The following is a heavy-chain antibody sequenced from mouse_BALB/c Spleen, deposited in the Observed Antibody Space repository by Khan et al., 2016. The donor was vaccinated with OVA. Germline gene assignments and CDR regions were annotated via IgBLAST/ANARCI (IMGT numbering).Heavy chain of an antibody. CDR2: ISYSGST. V-gene: IGHV3-2*02. D-gene: IGHD1-1*01. CDR1: GYSITSDYA. CDR3: ARSVTITTVVATDFDY. J-gene: IGHJ2*01. Sequence: EVQLQESGPGLVKPSQSLSLTCTVTGYSITSDYAWNWIRQFPGNKLEWMGHISYSGSTSYNPSLKSRISITRDTSKNQFVLQLNSVTTEDTATYYCARSVTITTVVATDFDYWGQGTTLTVSS.